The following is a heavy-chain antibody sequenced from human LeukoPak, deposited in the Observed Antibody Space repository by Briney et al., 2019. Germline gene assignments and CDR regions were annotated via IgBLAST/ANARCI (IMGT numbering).Heavy chain of an antibody. CDR1: GITFSDYT. V-gene: IGHV3-21*01. CDR2: ISSSSSNM. CDR3: ARDGYSRSLLFDP. J-gene: IGHJ5*02. D-gene: IGHD6-13*01. Sequence: GGSLRLSCAASGITFSDYTMYWVRQAPGKGLEWVSSISSSSSNMYYADSVKGRFTISRDNAENSLSLQMNSLRAEDTAVYYCARDGYSRSLLFDPRGQGTLVTVSS.